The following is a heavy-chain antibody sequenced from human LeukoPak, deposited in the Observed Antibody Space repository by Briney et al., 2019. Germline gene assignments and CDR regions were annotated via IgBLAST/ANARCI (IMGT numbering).Heavy chain of an antibody. CDR2: IIPIFGTA. J-gene: IGHJ6*04. CDR3: ARGPDCSSTSCYPPYYYGMDV. V-gene: IGHV1-69*13. CDR1: GGTFSSYA. Sequence: SVKVSCKASGGTFSSYAISWVRQAPGQGLEWMGGIIPIFGTANYAQKFQGRVTITADESTSTAYMELISLRSEDTAVYYCARGPDCSSTSCYPPYYYGMDVWGKGTTVTVSS. D-gene: IGHD2-2*01.